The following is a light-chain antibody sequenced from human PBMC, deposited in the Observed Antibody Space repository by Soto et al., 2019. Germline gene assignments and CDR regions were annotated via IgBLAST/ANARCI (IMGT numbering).Light chain of an antibody. J-gene: IGKJ2*01. CDR2: GAS. Sequence: EIVLTQSPGTLPLSQGERATLSCRASQSVSSNYLVWYQHKPGQATRPLIYGASSRATGIPDRFSGSGSGTDFTLTISRLEPEDFAVYYCQQYANSPFTVGQGTKLEIK. CDR3: QQYANSPFT. V-gene: IGKV3-20*01. CDR1: QSVSSNY.